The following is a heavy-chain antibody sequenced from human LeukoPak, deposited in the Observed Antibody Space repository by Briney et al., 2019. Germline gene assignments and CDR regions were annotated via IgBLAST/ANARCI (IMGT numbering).Heavy chain of an antibody. CDR3: AKGNFESSGYYSNYFDY. Sequence: GGSLRLSCAASGFTFSSYEMNWVRQAPGKGLEWVSYISSSGSTIYYADSVKGRFTISRDNAKNSLYLQMNSLRAEDTAVYCCAKGNFESSGYYSNYFDYWGQGTLVTVYS. CDR2: ISSSGSTI. D-gene: IGHD3-22*01. J-gene: IGHJ4*02. CDR1: GFTFSSYE. V-gene: IGHV3-48*03.